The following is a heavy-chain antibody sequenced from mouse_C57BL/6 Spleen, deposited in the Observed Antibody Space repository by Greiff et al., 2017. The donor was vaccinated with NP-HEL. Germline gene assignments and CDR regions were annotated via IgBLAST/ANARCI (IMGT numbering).Heavy chain of an antibody. V-gene: IGHV14-3*01. Sequence: VQLLQSVAELVRPGASVKLSCTASGFTIKNNYMHWVKQRPEKGLEWIGRIDPANGNIKYATKFQGKATITADTSSNSAYRQLSGLTSEDTAISYCSEGVGYCLAYWGQGTLVTVSA. CDR3: SEGVGYCLAY. J-gene: IGHJ3*01. D-gene: IGHD2-2*01. CDR2: IDPANGNI. CDR1: GFTIKNNY.